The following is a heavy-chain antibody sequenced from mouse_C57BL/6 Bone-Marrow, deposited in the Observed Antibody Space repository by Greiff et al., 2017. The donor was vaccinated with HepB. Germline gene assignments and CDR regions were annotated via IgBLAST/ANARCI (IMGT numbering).Heavy chain of an antibody. D-gene: IGHD1-1*01. J-gene: IGHJ2*01. CDR3: ARNSLITTVVAPLFDY. V-gene: IGHV2-2*01. CDR1: GFSLTSYG. CDR2: IWSGGST. Sequence: VKLVESGPGLVQPSQSLSITCTVSGFSLTSYGVHWVRQSPGKGLEWLGVIWSGGSTDYNAAFISRLSISKDNSKSQVFFKMNSLQADDTAIYYCARNSLITTVVAPLFDYWGQGTTLTVSS.